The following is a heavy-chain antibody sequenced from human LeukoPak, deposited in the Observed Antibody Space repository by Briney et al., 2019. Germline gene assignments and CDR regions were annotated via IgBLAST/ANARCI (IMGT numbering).Heavy chain of an antibody. CDR2: ISSTTSYI. CDR1: GFTFSSYS. V-gene: IGHV3-21*01. Sequence: GGSLRLSCAASGFTFSSYSMNWVRQAPGKGLEWVSSISSTTSYIYYADSVKGRFTISRDNAKNSLYLQMNSLGAEDTAVYYCARDSPSENYSNYWGQGTLVTVSS. CDR3: ARDSPSENYSNY. J-gene: IGHJ4*02. D-gene: IGHD1-7*01.